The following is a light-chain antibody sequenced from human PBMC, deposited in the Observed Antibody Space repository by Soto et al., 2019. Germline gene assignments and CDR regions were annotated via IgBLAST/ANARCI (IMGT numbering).Light chain of an antibody. V-gene: IGLV2-11*01. J-gene: IGLJ1*01. CDR3: SSYAGDYAYV. CDR1: SSDVGGYNF. CDR2: DVT. Sequence: QSVLTQPRSVSGSPGQSVTIFCTGTSSDVGGYNFVSWYQHHPGKAPKLILYDVTKRPSGVPDRFSGSKSDNTASLTISGLQAEDEAHYYCSSYAGDYAYVFGTGTKVTVL.